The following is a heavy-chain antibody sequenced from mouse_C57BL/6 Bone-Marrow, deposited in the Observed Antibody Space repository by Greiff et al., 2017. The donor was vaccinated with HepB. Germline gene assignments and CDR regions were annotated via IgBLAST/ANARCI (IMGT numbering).Heavy chain of an antibody. CDR3: ARVLDGYSGY. CDR1: GYTFTSYG. J-gene: IGHJ2*01. CDR2: IYPRSGNT. Sequence: QAQLKQSGAELARPGASVKLSCKASGYTFTSYGISWVKQRTGQGLEWIGEIYPRSGNTYYNEKFKGKATLTADKSSSTAYMELRSLTSEDSAVYFCARVLDGYSGYWGQGTTLTVSS. D-gene: IGHD2-3*01. V-gene: IGHV1-81*01.